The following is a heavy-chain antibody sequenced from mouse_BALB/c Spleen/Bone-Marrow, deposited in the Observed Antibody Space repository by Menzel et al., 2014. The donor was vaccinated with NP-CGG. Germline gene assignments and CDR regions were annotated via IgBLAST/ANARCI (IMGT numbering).Heavy chain of an antibody. CDR2: ILPGRGST. CDR1: GYTFSSYW. Sequence: QQSGAELMKPGASVKISCKATGYTFSSYWIEWVKQRPGHGLEWIGEILPGRGSTNYNEKFKGKATFTSDTSSNTAYMQLSSLTSEDSAVYYCARWDTTAMDYWGQGTSVTVSS. V-gene: IGHV1-9*01. CDR3: ARWDTTAMDY. D-gene: IGHD1-1*01. J-gene: IGHJ4*01.